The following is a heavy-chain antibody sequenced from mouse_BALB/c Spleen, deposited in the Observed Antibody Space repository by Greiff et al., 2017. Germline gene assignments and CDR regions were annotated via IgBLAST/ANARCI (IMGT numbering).Heavy chain of an antibody. CDR3: ARGRDYHVFWFAY. V-gene: IGHV5-6-5*01. D-gene: IGHD1-1*01. J-gene: IGHJ3*01. CDR2: ISSGGST. CDR1: GFTFSSYA. Sequence: EVKLVESGGGLVKPGGSLKLSCAASGFTFSSYAMSWVRQTPEKRLEWVASISSGGSTYYPDSVKGRFTISRDNARNILYLQMSSLRAEDTAMYYCARGRDYHVFWFAYWGQGTLVTVSA.